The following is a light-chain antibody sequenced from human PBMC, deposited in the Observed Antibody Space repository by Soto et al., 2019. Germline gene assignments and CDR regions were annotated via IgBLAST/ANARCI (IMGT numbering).Light chain of an antibody. CDR1: QSVSSY. Sequence: EIVLTQSPATLSLSPGERATLSCRASQSVSSYLAWYQQKPGQAPRLLIYDASNSATGIPARFSGSGSGTDFTLTISSLEPDDFAVDYGQQRSYWPSNFGGGTKVQIK. V-gene: IGKV3-11*01. J-gene: IGKJ4*01. CDR3: QQRSYWPSN. CDR2: DAS.